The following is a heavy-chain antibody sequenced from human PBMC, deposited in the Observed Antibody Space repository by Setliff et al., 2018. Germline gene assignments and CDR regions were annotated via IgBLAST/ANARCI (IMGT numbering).Heavy chain of an antibody. CDR3: ARVSGFQYMDV. CDR2: VYTSWST. CDR1: GDSISSRTHY. J-gene: IGHJ6*03. Sequence: SETLSLTCTVSGDSISSRTHYWSWIRQPAGKGLEWIGQVYTSWSTNYNPSLKSRVSISLDTSKNQFSLNLSSLTAADTAVYYCARVSGFQYMDVWGKGTTVTVSS. V-gene: IGHV4-61*09. D-gene: IGHD3-3*01.